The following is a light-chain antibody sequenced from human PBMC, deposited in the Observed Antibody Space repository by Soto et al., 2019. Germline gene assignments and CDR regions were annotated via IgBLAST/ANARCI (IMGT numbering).Light chain of an antibody. J-gene: IGKJ5*01. V-gene: IGKV1-33*01. CDR2: DVS. Sequence: DIQMTHSPSSLSASVGDRVTITFHASQDIRNQLNWYHQRPGKAPKLLIYDVSNLEKGVPSRFSGSGSGTDFTLTISSLQPEDFATYYCQHYDNLLRCTFGQGTRLEIK. CDR3: QHYDNLLRCT. CDR1: QDIRNQ.